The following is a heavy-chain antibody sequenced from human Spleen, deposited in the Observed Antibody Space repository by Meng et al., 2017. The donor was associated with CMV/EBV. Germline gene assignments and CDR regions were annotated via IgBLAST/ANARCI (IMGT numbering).Heavy chain of an antibody. Sequence: ASVKVSCKASGYTFTGYYMHWVRQAPGQGLEWMGWINPNTGGTNYAQKFQGRVTMIRDTSISTAYMELSSLRSEDTAVYYCARGGRWDWGLLSDDAFDIWGQGTMVTVSS. CDR1: GYTFTGYY. CDR3: ARGGRWDWGLLSDDAFDI. V-gene: IGHV1-2*02. CDR2: INPNTGGT. D-gene: IGHD1-26*01. J-gene: IGHJ3*02.